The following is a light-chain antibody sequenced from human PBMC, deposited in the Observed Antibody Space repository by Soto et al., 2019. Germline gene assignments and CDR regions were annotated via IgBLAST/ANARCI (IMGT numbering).Light chain of an antibody. CDR1: SSNIGSNY. V-gene: IGLV1-51*01. Sequence: HSVLTQPPSVSAAPGQKVTISCSGSSSNIGSNYVSWDQQFPGTAPKLLVYDNKQRFSGIPDRFSGSKSGTTATLGITGLQTGDEADYYCGTWDSSLSNWVFGGGTELTVL. CDR3: GTWDSSLSNWV. CDR2: DNK. J-gene: IGLJ3*02.